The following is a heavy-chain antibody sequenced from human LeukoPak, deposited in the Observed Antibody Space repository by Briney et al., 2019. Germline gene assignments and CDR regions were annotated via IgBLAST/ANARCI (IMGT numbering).Heavy chain of an antibody. CDR1: GFTFGSYA. CDR3: AKVYEGDDFWSGYDAFDI. Sequence: GGSLRLSCAASGFTFGSYAMSWVRQAPGKGLEWVSTIGDTTYYADSVKGRFTISRDDSKNTLYLEMKSLRAEDTAVYYCAKVYEGDDFWSGYDAFDIWGQGTMVTVSS. J-gene: IGHJ3*02. CDR2: IGDTT. D-gene: IGHD3-3*01. V-gene: IGHV3-23*01.